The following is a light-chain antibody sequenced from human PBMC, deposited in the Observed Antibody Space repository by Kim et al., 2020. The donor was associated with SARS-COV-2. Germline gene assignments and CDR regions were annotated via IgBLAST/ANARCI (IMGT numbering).Light chain of an antibody. V-gene: IGLV3-1*01. J-gene: IGLJ1*01. CDR1: KLGEKF. CDR2: QDV. Sequence: SYELTQPPSVSVSPGQTATITCSGEKLGEKFSSWYQQRPGQSPILVIYQDVKRPSGIPDRFSGSNSGNTATLTISGTQTVDEADYFCQAWDSSTVVFGTGTKVTVL. CDR3: QAWDSSTVV.